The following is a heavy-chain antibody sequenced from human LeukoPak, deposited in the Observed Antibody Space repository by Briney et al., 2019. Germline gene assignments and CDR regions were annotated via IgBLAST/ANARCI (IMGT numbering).Heavy chain of an antibody. CDR1: GGTFSSYA. D-gene: IGHD3-3*01. V-gene: IGHV1-69*01. J-gene: IGHJ5*02. Sequence: SVKVSCKASGGTFSSYAISWVRQAPGQGLEWMGGIIPIFGTANYAQKFQGRVTITADESTSTAYMELSSLRSEDTAVYYCARDSVLRFLEWSSQRLWFDPWGQGTLVTVSS. CDR3: ARDSVLRFLEWSSQRLWFDP. CDR2: IIPIFGTA.